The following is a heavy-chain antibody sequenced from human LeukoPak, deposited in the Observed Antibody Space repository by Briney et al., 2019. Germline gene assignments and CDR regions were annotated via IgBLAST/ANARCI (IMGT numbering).Heavy chain of an antibody. CDR2: IWYDGSNT. D-gene: IGHD3-16*01. CDR3: ARYLGGRYAFDI. J-gene: IGHJ3*02. V-gene: IGHV3-33*01. CDR1: RFTLRDYR. Sequence: GGDLRLSCLASRFTLRDYRMEWVPQAPGKGVEWVAVIWYDGSNTYYADSVKGRFTISRDNSKDTLYLQLSSLRVEDTAAYYCARYLGGRYAFDIWGQGTMATVSS.